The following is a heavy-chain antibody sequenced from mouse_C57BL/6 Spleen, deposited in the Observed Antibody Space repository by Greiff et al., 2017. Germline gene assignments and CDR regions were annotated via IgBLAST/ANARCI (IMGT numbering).Heavy chain of an antibody. CDR2: ISGGGGNT. Sequence: EVKLMESGGGLVKPGGSLKLSCAASGFTFSSYTMSWVRQTPEKRLEWVATISGGGGNTYYPDSGKGRFTISRDNAKNTLYLQMSSLRSEDTALYYCARHGVLRYFDYWGQGTTLTVSS. V-gene: IGHV5-9*01. J-gene: IGHJ2*01. D-gene: IGHD1-1*01. CDR1: GFTFSSYT. CDR3: ARHGVLRYFDY.